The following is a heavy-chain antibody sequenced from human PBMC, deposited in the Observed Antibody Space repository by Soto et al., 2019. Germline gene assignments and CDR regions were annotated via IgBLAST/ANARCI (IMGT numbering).Heavy chain of an antibody. D-gene: IGHD1-26*01. V-gene: IGHV1-18*01. CDR2: ISTYSGDT. CDR1: GYGFKNYG. J-gene: IGHJ6*02. CDR3: ARGWDYTDYYGMDV. Sequence: ASVKVSCKTSGYGFKNYGISWVRQAPGQGLEWMGWISTYSGDTDYAQMFQDRITMTTDTSTSTVHMELRSLTLGDTAMYYCARGWDYTDYYGMDVWGQGTTVTVSS.